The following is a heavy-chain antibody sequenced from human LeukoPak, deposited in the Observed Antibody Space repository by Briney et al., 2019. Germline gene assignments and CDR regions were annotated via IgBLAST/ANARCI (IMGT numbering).Heavy chain of an antibody. CDR3: ARSSYGSGTYYMDY. D-gene: IGHD3-10*01. CDR2: IYTSGST. V-gene: IGHV4-61*02. Sequence: PSETLSLTCSISGGSISRGSYYWTWIRQPAGKGLEWIGRIYTSGSTNYNPSLKSRVTISVDTSKNQFSLKLSSVTAADTAVYYCARSSYGSGTYYMDYWGQGALVTVSS. CDR1: GGSISRGSYY. J-gene: IGHJ4*02.